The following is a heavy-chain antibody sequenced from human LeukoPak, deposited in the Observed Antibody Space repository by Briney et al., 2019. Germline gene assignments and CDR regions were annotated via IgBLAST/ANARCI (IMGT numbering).Heavy chain of an antibody. CDR2: TYYRSKWYN. CDR3: ARDLPGIAVAGTAGGWFDP. Sequence: SQTLSLTCAISGDSVSSNSAAWNWIRQSPSRGLEWLGRTYYRSKWYNDYAVSVKSRITINPDTSKNQFSLQLNSVTPGDTAVYYCARDLPGIAVAGTAGGWFDPWGQGTLVTVSS. V-gene: IGHV6-1*01. D-gene: IGHD6-19*01. CDR1: GDSVSSNSAA. J-gene: IGHJ5*02.